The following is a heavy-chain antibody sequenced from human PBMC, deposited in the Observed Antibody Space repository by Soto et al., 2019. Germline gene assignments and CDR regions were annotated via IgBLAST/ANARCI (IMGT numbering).Heavy chain of an antibody. CDR1: GFIFSTYA. CDR2: ISYDGSHE. CDR3: ARDPVVVVPAARGPPDGMDV. Sequence: QVQLVESGGGVVQPGRSLRLSCAASGFIFSTYAMHWVRQAPGRGLEWVAVISYDGSHEYYADSVKGRFTISRDNSKNTLYLQMNSPRADDTAVYYCARDPVVVVPAARGPPDGMDVWGQGITVTVSS. D-gene: IGHD2-2*01. J-gene: IGHJ6*02. V-gene: IGHV3-30-3*01.